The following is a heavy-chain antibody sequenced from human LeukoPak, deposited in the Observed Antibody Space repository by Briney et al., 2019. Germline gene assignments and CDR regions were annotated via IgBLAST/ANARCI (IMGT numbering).Heavy chain of an antibody. V-gene: IGHV4-59*01. D-gene: IGHD3-16*01. CDR1: GDSINNYY. Sequence: SETLSLTCTVSGDSINNYYWAWIRQPPGKGLEWIGYIHYSGTTYYNPSLKSRVTISVDSSRTQFSLKLSSMTAADTAVYYCARDSRGGGPDFDYWGQGTLVTVSS. CDR2: IHYSGTT. J-gene: IGHJ4*02. CDR3: ARDSRGGGPDFDY.